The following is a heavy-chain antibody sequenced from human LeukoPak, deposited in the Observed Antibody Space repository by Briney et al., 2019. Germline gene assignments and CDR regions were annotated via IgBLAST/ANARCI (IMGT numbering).Heavy chain of an antibody. J-gene: IGHJ6*02. V-gene: IGHV3-21*01. CDR2: ISSSSSYI. D-gene: IGHD3-10*01. CDR1: GFTFSSNS. CDR3: ARVRNYYGSGTYYYGMDV. Sequence: GSLRLSCAASGFTFSSNSMNWVRQAPGKGLEWVSSISSSSSYIYYADSVKGRFTISRDNAKNSLYLQMNSLRAEDTAVYYCARVRNYYGSGTYYYGMDVWGQGTTGTVSS.